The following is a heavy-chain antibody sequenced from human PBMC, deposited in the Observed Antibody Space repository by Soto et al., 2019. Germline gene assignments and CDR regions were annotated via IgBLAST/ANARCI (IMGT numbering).Heavy chain of an antibody. CDR3: ASGRSGSYYRWFDP. D-gene: IGHD3-10*01. Sequence: SETLSLTCAVSGGSISSSNWWSWVRQPPGKGLEWIGEIYHSGSTNYNPSLKSRVTISVDKSKNQFSLKLSSVTAAVTAVYYCASGRSGSYYRWFDPWGPGTLVTVSS. V-gene: IGHV4-4*02. CDR2: IYHSGST. CDR1: GGSISSSNW. J-gene: IGHJ5*02.